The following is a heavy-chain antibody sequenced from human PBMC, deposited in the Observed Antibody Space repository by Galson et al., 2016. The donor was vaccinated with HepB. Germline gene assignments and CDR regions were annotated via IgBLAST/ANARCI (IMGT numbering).Heavy chain of an antibody. Sequence: SVKVSCKASGYTFTGHNIHWVRQAPGQGLEWMGWINPYNSDTNYAQKFQGRVTMTRDTSISTAYMDLNRLRSDDSAVYYCARGEVVVTGILAVRYFDYWGQGTLVTVSS. D-gene: IGHD2-21*02. V-gene: IGHV1-2*02. CDR3: ARGEVVVTGILAVRYFDY. CDR1: GYTFTGHN. J-gene: IGHJ4*02. CDR2: INPYNSDT.